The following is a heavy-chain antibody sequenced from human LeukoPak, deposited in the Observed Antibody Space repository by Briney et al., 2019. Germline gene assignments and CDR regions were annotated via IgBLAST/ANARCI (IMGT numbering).Heavy chain of an antibody. CDR3: AREYSSSSGRAFDI. J-gene: IGHJ3*02. CDR1: GFTFSTYS. V-gene: IGHV3-48*02. Sequence: PGGSLRLSCAASGFTFSTYSMNWVRQAPGKGLEWVSYISSSSTTIYYADSVKGRFTISRDKAKNSLYLQMSSLRDEDTAVYYCAREYSSSSGRAFDIWGQGTMVIVSS. CDR2: ISSSSTTI. D-gene: IGHD6-6*01.